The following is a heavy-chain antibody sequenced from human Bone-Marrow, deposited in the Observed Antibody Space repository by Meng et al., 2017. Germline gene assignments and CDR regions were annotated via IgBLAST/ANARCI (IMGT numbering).Heavy chain of an antibody. V-gene: IGHV4-34*01. CDR1: GGSFSAYD. J-gene: IGHJ4*02. D-gene: IGHD2-21*01. CDR3: RLAYCMGDCVDY. CDR2: INHSGST. Sequence: QVQVQQWGAGLLKPSETLSRPCAFDGGSFSAYDWSWIRQPPGKGLEWLGQINHSGSTNDNPSLKSRVTISIDTSRNQLSLKLSSVTAADTAVYYCRLAYCMGDCVDYWGQGTLVTVSS.